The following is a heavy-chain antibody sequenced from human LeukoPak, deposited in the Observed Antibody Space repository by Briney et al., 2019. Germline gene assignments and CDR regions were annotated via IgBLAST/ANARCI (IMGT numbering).Heavy chain of an antibody. CDR3: ASSGNYYESSGYLDY. J-gene: IGHJ4*02. CDR1: GGSISSYY. CDR2: IYTSGST. V-gene: IGHV4-4*09. D-gene: IGHD3-22*01. Sequence: PSETLSLTCTVSGGSISSYYWSWIRQPPGKGLEWIGYIYTSGSTNYNPSLKSRVTISVDTSKNQFSLKLSSVTAADTAVYYCASSGNYYESSGYLDYWGQGTLVTVSS.